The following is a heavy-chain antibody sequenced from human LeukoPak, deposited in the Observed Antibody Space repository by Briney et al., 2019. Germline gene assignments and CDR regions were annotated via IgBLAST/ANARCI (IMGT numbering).Heavy chain of an antibody. J-gene: IGHJ5*02. CDR3: AREGYSRSWFDP. Sequence: ASVKVSCMASGYTFTGYYIHWVRQAPGQRLERMGWINPNRGGTNSTQKFQGRVTMTRDTSISTAYMELSRLRSDDTAVYYCAREGYSRSWFDPWGQGTLVTVSS. CDR2: INPNRGGT. CDR1: GYTFTGYY. V-gene: IGHV1-2*02. D-gene: IGHD5-18*01.